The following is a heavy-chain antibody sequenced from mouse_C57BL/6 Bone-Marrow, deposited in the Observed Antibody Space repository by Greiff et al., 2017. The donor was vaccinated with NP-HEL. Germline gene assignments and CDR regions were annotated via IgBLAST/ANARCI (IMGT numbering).Heavy chain of an antibody. CDR2: ISSGSSTI. CDR1: GFTFSDYG. CDR3: ARSLTSPWFAY. Sequence: EVKLVESGGGLVKPGGSLKLSCAASGFTFSDYGMHWVRQAPEKGLEWVAYISSGSSTIYYADTVKGRSTISRDNAKNTLFLQMTSLRSEDTAMYYCARSLTSPWFAYWGQGTLVTVSA. J-gene: IGHJ3*01. V-gene: IGHV5-17*01.